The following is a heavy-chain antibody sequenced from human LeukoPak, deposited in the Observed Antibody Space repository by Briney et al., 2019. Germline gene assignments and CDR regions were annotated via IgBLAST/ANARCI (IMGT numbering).Heavy chain of an antibody. Sequence: PGGSLRLSCAASGFTFSDYYMSWVRQAPGKGLEWVSYISSSGSMLHYADSVRGRFAISRDNSDNTLYLQMSGLRAEDTAVYYCAKGTGDVGYYFDSWGRGTLVTVSS. CDR1: GFTFSDYY. V-gene: IGHV3-11*01. J-gene: IGHJ4*02. CDR2: ISSSGSML. CDR3: AKGTGDVGYYFDS. D-gene: IGHD7-27*01.